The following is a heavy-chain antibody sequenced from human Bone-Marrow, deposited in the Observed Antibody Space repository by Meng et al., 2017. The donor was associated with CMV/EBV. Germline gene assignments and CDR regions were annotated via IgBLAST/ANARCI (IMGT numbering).Heavy chain of an antibody. V-gene: IGHV1-8*02. Sequence: ASVQVSCKASGGTFSSYAISWVRQAPGQGLEWMGWMNLNSGNTGYAQKFQGRVTMTRNTSISTAYMELSSLRSEDTAVYYCARGASDYGGNAWVYYYGMDVWGQGTTVTVSS. D-gene: IGHD4-23*01. CDR3: ARGASDYGGNAWVYYYGMDV. CDR2: MNLNSGNT. CDR1: GGTFSSYA. J-gene: IGHJ6*02.